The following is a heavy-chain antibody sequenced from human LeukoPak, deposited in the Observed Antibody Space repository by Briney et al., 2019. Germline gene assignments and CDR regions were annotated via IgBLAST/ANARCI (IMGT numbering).Heavy chain of an antibody. CDR2: IYHSGST. CDR3: ARDRSVYDFWSGYPRGWFDP. CDR1: GYSISSGYY. D-gene: IGHD3-3*01. J-gene: IGHJ5*02. V-gene: IGHV4-38-2*02. Sequence: SETLSLTCTVSGYSISSGYYWGWIRQPPGKGLEWIGSIYHSGSTYYNPSLKSRVTISVDTSKNQFSLKLSSVTAADTAVYYCARDRSVYDFWSGYPRGWFDPWGQGTLVTVSS.